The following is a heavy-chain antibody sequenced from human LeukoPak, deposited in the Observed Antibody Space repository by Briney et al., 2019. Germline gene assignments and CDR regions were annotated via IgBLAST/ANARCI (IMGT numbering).Heavy chain of an antibody. Sequence: SETLSLTCTVSGGSISDYYWSWIRQPPGKGLEWIGRIYASGSTNYNPSLKNRVTISIDTSKNQFSLKLSSVTAADTAVYYCARDSRYDFWSGYSLGFDPWGQGTLDTVSS. D-gene: IGHD3-3*01. CDR3: ARDSRYDFWSGYSLGFDP. J-gene: IGHJ5*02. CDR1: GGSISDYY. CDR2: IYASGST. V-gene: IGHV4-4*08.